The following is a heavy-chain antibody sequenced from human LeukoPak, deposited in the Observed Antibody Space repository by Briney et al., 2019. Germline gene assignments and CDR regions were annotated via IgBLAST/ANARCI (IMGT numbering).Heavy chain of an antibody. D-gene: IGHD6-19*01. V-gene: IGHV3-30-3*01. Sequence: GGSLRLSCAAAGFTVSNNYMHWVRQAPGKGLEWVAVISYDGSNKYYADSVKGRFTISRDNSENTLYLQMNSLRAEDTAVYYCARERVTVAGLPPWGQGTLVTVSS. J-gene: IGHJ5*02. CDR1: GFTVSNNY. CDR3: ARERVTVAGLPP. CDR2: ISYDGSNK.